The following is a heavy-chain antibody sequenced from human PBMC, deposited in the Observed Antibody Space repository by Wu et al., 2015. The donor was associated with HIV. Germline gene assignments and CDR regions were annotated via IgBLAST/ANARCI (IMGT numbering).Heavy chain of an antibody. Sequence: QVQLVQSGAEVKKPGASVKVSCKASGYTFTDYYIHWVRQAPGQGLEWMGWINPNSGGTNYAQKFQVRVTLTRDTSITTAYMELTRLRSDDTAVYYCARRGIAVALMSFDIVGPRDNGHRLF. CDR1: GYTFTDYY. V-gene: IGHV1-2*02. J-gene: IGHJ3*02. D-gene: IGHD6-19*01. CDR2: INPNSGGT. CDR3: ARRGIAVALMSFDI.